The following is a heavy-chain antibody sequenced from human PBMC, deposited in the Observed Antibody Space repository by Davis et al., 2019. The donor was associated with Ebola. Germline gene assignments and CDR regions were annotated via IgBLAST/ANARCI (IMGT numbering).Heavy chain of an antibody. J-gene: IGHJ3*02. Sequence: SETLSLTCAVSGGSISSDNWWSWVRQPPGKGLEWIGEIYHGGGTAYNPSLKSRVTISVDKSKNQFSLKLDSVTAADTAVYYCASLRRTITGMDDAFDIWGQGTMVTVSS. CDR1: GGSISSDNW. D-gene: IGHD2-8*02. CDR3: ASLRRTITGMDDAFDI. V-gene: IGHV4-4*02. CDR2: IYHGGGT.